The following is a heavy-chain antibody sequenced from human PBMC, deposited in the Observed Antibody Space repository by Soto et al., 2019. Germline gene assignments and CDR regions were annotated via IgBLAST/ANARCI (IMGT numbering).Heavy chain of an antibody. Sequence: QVQLQQWGAGLLKPSETLSLTCAVYGGFVTSGSYYWSWIRQPPGKGLEWIGEMSHSGGTHFNPSLKSPVTISVDMSKNEFTPKMSSVTAADTALYYCARVERRTATTVVDAFDIWGPGTMVTVSS. CDR2: MSHSGGT. D-gene: IGHD1-1*01. CDR1: GGFVTSGSYY. J-gene: IGHJ3*02. CDR3: ARVERRTATTVVDAFDI. V-gene: IGHV4-34*01.